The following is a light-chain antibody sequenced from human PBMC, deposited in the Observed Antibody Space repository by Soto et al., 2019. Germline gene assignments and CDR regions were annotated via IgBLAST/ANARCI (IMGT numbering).Light chain of an antibody. J-gene: IGLJ1*01. CDR2: EVS. CDR1: SSDVGGYNY. CDR3: SSYTSSSTYV. V-gene: IGLV2-14*01. Sequence: QSVLTQPASVSGSPGQSITTSCTGTSSDVGGYNYVSWYQQHPGKAPKLMIYEVSNRPSGVSNRFSGSKSGNTASLTISGLQAEDEADYYCSSYTSSSTYVFGTG.